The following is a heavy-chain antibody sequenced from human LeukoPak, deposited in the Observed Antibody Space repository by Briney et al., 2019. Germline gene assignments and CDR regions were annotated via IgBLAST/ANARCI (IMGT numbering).Heavy chain of an antibody. CDR1: VYTFTDYY. Sequence: ASVKVSCKVSVYTFTDYYMHWVQQAPGKGLEWMGLVDPEDGETIYAEKFQGRVTLPADTSTDAAYMELSSLRSEDTAVYYCATFGRWLHRLGWGQGTLVTVSS. D-gene: IGHD5-24*01. CDR2: VDPEDGET. CDR3: ATFGRWLHRLG. J-gene: IGHJ4*02. V-gene: IGHV1-69-2*01.